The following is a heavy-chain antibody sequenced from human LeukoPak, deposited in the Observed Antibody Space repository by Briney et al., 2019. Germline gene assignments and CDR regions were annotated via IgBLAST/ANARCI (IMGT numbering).Heavy chain of an antibody. Sequence: PSETLSLTCVVYGGSFNGNYWSWIRQPPGKGLEWIGYIYYSGSTNYNPSLKSRVTISVDTSKNQFSLKLSSVTAADTAVYYCARAHCSSTSCYLAFDIWGQGTMVTVSS. D-gene: IGHD2-2*01. V-gene: IGHV4-59*01. CDR1: GGSFNGNY. CDR2: IYYSGST. CDR3: ARAHCSSTSCYLAFDI. J-gene: IGHJ3*02.